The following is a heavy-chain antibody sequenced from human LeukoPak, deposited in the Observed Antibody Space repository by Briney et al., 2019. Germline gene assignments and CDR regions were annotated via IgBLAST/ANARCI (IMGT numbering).Heavy chain of an antibody. Sequence: GASVKVPCKASGGTFSSYAISWVRQAPGQGLEWMGGIIPIFGTANYAQKFQGRVTITADESTSTAYMELSSLGSEDTAVYYCARDAKKNYYDSSSDLDFWGQGTLVTVSS. V-gene: IGHV1-69*13. CDR1: GGTFSSYA. D-gene: IGHD3-22*01. CDR2: IIPIFGTA. CDR3: ARDAKKNYYDSSSDLDF. J-gene: IGHJ4*02.